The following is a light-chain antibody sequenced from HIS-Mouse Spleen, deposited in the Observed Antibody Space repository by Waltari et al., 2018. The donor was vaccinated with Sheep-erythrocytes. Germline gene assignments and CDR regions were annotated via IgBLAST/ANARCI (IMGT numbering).Light chain of an antibody. V-gene: IGLV2-23*01. Sequence: QSALTQPASVSGSPGQSITIPCTGTSSDVGSYNLVPWYQQPPGKAPKLMIYAGSNRPSVVSNSFSGSKSGNTASLTIAGLQAEDEADYYCCSYAGSSTWVFGGGTKLTVL. CDR3: CSYAGSSTWV. CDR1: SSDVGSYNL. J-gene: IGLJ3*02. CDR2: AGS.